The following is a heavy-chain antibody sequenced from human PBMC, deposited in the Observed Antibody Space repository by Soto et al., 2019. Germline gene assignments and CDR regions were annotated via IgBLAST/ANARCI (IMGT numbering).Heavy chain of an antibody. CDR3: AKNQDWNRPDPGAFDV. D-gene: IGHD1-1*01. CDR2: ISGSGNQI. Sequence: EVQLSQSGGGLVQRGGSLRLSCEGSGFTFGDYGINWVRQAPGKGLEWVSGISGSGNQIDYSDSVEGRFTVSRDNSKNTVCLQMNGLSAGDTAVYFCAKNQDWNRPDPGAFDVWGQGTMVTVSS. J-gene: IGHJ3*01. V-gene: IGHV3-23*01. CDR1: GFTFGDYG.